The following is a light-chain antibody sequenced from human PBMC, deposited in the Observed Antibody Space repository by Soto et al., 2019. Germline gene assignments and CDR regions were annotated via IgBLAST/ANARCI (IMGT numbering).Light chain of an antibody. J-gene: IGLJ1*01. CDR3: QSHVRRLSSHV. CDR1: SSNIGAGYD. Sequence: QSVLTQPPSVSGAPGQRVTISCTGSSSNIGAGYDVHWYQQLPGTAPKLLIDGNCNGPSGVPDRYSDAKSGTSASLAITRLQAVEGDGNYGQSHVRRLSSHVLRTGTKLPVL. CDR2: GNC. V-gene: IGLV1-40*01.